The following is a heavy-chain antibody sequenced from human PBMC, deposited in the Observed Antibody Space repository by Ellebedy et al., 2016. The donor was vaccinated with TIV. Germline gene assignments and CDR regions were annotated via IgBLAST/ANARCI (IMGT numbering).Heavy chain of an antibody. CDR2: LYHSGST. CDR3: ARGSMTTHYYWYFDL. D-gene: IGHD4-17*01. Sequence: MPSETLSLTCAVSGGSISSSWWSWVRQPPGKGLEWLGELYHSGSTNYNPSLNSRVTISVDKSKNQFSLKLSSVTAADTAVYYCARGSMTTHYYWYFDLWGRGTLVTVSS. V-gene: IGHV4-4*02. CDR1: GGSISSSW. J-gene: IGHJ2*01.